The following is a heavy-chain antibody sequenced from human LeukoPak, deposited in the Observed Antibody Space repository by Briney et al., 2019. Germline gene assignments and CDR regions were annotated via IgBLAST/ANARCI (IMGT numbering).Heavy chain of an antibody. CDR1: GGSISSYY. D-gene: IGHD2/OR15-2a*01. Sequence: SETLSLTCTVSGGSISSYYWSWIRQPPGQGLEWIAYISDIGSINYNPSLKDRVTISLDTSKNPFSLKLSSVTAADTAVYYCAGHRPRNTVDFWGEGTLVTVSS. V-gene: IGHV4-59*08. J-gene: IGHJ4*02. CDR3: AGHRPRNTVDF. CDR2: ISDIGSI.